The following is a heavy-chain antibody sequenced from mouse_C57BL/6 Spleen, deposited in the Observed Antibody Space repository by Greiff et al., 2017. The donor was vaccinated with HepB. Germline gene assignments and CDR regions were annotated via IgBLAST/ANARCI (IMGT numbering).Heavy chain of an antibody. V-gene: IGHV1-50*01. CDR2: IDPSDSYT. CDR1: GYTFTSYW. Sequence: QVQLQQPGAELVKPGASVKLSCKASGYTFTSYWMQWVKQRPGQGLEWIGEIDPSDSYTNYNQKFKGKATLTVDTSSSTAYMQLSSLTSEDSAVYYCGRGSDWGQGTLVTVSA. J-gene: IGHJ3*01. CDR3: GRGSD.